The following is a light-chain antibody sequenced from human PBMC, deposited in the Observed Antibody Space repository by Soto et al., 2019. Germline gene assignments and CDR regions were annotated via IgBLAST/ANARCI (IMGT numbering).Light chain of an antibody. CDR2: ASS. V-gene: IGKV3-15*01. J-gene: IGKJ1*01. Sequence: EIVLTQSPATLSVSPGERATLSCKASQSVSRNLAWYQQKPGQAPRLLIYASSTRATGIPDRFSGSASGTEFTLTISSLHAEDFAVYYFQQYDDWQTFGQGTKVEV. CDR3: QQYDDWQT. CDR1: QSVSRN.